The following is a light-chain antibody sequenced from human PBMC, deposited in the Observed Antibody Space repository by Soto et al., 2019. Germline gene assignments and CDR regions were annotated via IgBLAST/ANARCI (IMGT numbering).Light chain of an antibody. Sequence: SALTQPAAVSGSSGQSITFYCTRTSSDVGGYNYVSWYQQHPGKAPKLMIYDVSNRPSGVSNRFSGSKSGNTASLTIAGLQAEDEADYYCSSYTSSSTLEVFGTGTKVTVL. J-gene: IGLJ1*01. CDR1: SSDVGGYNY. V-gene: IGLV2-14*01. CDR2: DVS. CDR3: SSYTSSSTLEV.